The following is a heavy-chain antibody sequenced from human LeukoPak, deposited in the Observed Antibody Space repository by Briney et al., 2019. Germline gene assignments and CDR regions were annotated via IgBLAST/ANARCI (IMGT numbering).Heavy chain of an antibody. CDR1: GFTFSRYW. J-gene: IGHJ6*03. CDR2: IKQDGSEK. D-gene: IGHD3-16*01. CDR3: ARVMSASVWRSYGSYYYYYYMDI. Sequence: GGSLRLSCAASGFTFSRYWMSWVRQAPGKGLEWVANIKQDGSEKYSVDSVKGRFTISRDNAKNSLYMQMNSLRAEDTAVYYCARVMSASVWRSYGSYYYYYYMDIWGKGTTVTVSS. V-gene: IGHV3-7*01.